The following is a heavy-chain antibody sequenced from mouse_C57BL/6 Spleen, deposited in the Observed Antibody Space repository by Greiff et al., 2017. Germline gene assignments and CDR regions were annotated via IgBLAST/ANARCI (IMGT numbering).Heavy chain of an antibody. CDR1: GFTFSSYA. Sequence: EVHLVESGGGLVKPGGSLKLSCAASGFTFSSYAMSWVRQTPEKRLEWVATISDGGSYTYYPDNVKGRFTISRDNAKNNLYLQMSHLKSEDTAMYYCARDNYSNYVGAMDYWGQGTSVTVSS. D-gene: IGHD2-5*01. CDR3: ARDNYSNYVGAMDY. J-gene: IGHJ4*01. V-gene: IGHV5-4*01. CDR2: ISDGGSYT.